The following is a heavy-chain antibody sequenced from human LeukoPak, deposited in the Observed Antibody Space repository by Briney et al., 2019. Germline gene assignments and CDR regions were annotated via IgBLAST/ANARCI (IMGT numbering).Heavy chain of an antibody. CDR3: AKGVSR. J-gene: IGHJ4*02. V-gene: IGHV4-34*01. CDR1: GESFSDYY. Sequence: PSETLSLTCAVYGESFSDYYWSWFRQPPGKGLEWIGEINESGNTNYNPSLKSRVTILVGRSKTQFYLKMNSVTAADTATYYCAKGVSRWGQGTLVTVSS. CDR2: INESGNT.